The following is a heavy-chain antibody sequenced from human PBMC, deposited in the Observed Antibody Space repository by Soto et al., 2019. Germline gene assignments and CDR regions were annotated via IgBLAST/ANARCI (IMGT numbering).Heavy chain of an antibody. V-gene: IGHV3-7*04. Sequence: EVHLVESGGGLVQTGGSLRLSCAIFESTVSRDWMNWVRQAPGKGLEWVAHINQDGSEKYYVDSVKGRFTISRDNAKKSLYLPINSPRPADKAMDYRSGGVGDAFWGQGTLVTVSS. CDR2: INQDGSEK. CDR3: SGGVGDAF. CDR1: ESTVSRDW. J-gene: IGHJ4*02. D-gene: IGHD1-26*01.